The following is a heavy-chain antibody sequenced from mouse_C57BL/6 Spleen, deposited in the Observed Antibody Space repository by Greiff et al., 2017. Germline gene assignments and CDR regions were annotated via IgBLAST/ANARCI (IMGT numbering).Heavy chain of an antibody. Sequence: QVQLQQSGAELARPGASVKLSCKASGYTFTSYGISWVKQRTGQGLEWVGEIYPRSGNTYYNEKFKGKATLTADKSSSTAYMELRSLTSEDSAVYFCARSEVYDGPYAMDYWGQGTSVTVSS. D-gene: IGHD2-3*01. CDR3: ARSEVYDGPYAMDY. J-gene: IGHJ4*01. CDR1: GYTFTSYG. V-gene: IGHV1-81*01. CDR2: IYPRSGNT.